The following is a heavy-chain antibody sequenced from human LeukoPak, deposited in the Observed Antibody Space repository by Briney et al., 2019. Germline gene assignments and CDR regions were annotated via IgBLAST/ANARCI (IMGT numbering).Heavy chain of an antibody. CDR2: IIPIFGTA. CDR1: GGTFSSYA. Sequence: SVKVSCKASGGTFSSYAISWVRQAPGQGLEWMGGIIPIFGTANYAQKFQGRVTITADESTSTAYMELSSLRSEDTAVYYCARVRKVITTRLMYYFDYWGQGTLVTVSS. J-gene: IGHJ4*02. D-gene: IGHD3-22*01. V-gene: IGHV1-69*13. CDR3: ARVRKVITTRLMYYFDY.